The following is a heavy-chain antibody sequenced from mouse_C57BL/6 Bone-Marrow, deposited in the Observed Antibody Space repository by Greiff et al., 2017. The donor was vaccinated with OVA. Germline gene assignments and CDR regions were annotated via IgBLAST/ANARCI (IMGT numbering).Heavy chain of an antibody. CDR2: IDPETGGT. Sequence: QVQLQQSGAELVRPGASVTLSCKASGYTFTDYEMHWVKQTPVHGLEWIGAIDPETGGTAYNQKFKGKAILTADKSSSTAYMELRSLTSEDSAVYYCTRRGDDYGYYFDYWGQGTTLTVSS. V-gene: IGHV1-15*01. J-gene: IGHJ2*01. D-gene: IGHD2-4*01. CDR3: TRRGDDYGYYFDY. CDR1: GYTFTDYE.